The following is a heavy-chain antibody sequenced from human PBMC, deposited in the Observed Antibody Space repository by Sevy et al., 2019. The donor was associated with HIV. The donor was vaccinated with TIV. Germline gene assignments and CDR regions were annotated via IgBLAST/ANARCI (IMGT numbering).Heavy chain of an antibody. J-gene: IGHJ6*02. CDR2: MNPNSGNT. Sequence: ASVKVSCKASGYTFTSYDINWVRQATGQGLEWMGWMNPNSGNTGYAQKFQGRVTMTRNTSISTAYMELSSLRSEDTAVYYCARGSFGELLGSYFYYGMDVWGQGTTVTVSS. D-gene: IGHD3-10*01. CDR1: GYTFTSYD. CDR3: ARGSFGELLGSYFYYGMDV. V-gene: IGHV1-8*01.